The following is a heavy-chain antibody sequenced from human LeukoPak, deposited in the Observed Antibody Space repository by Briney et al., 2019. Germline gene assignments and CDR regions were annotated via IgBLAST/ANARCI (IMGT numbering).Heavy chain of an antibody. CDR1: GYTFTGYY. V-gene: IGHV1-2*02. Sequence: ASVKVPCKASGYTFTGYYMHLVRRAPGQGLEWMGWSNPNSGGTNYAQKFQGRVTMITDTSISTAYMELSRLRSADTAVYYCARGEIVGDDFDYWGQGTLVTVSS. CDR3: ARGEIVGDDFDY. CDR2: SNPNSGGT. J-gene: IGHJ4*02. D-gene: IGHD1-26*01.